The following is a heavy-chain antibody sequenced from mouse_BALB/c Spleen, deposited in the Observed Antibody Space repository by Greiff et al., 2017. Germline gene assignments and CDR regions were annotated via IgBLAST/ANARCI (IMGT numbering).Heavy chain of an antibody. CDR2: IYPGNSDT. J-gene: IGHJ3*01. Sequence: VQLQQSGTVLARPGASVKMSCKASGYTFTSYWMHWVKQRPGQGLEWIGAIYPGNSDTSYNQKFKGKAKLTAVTSTSTAYMELSSLTNEDSAVYYCTRGDYDYDWFAYWGQGTLVTVSA. CDR3: TRGDYDYDWFAY. CDR1: GYTFTSYW. D-gene: IGHD2-4*01. V-gene: IGHV1-5*01.